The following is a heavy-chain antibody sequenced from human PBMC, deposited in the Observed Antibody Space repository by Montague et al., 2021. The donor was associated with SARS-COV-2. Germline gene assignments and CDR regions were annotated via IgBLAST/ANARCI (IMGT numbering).Heavy chain of an antibody. D-gene: IGHD3-10*01. Sequence: SETLSLTCTVSGGSISGYYWSWFRQPAGKGLEWIGCIYNSGSTSYNPSLKSRVTMSVDTSKNQFSLKLSSVTAADTAVYYCVRDQGRSNRNYLDYWGQGTLVTVSS. CDR3: VRDQGRSNRNYLDY. V-gene: IGHV4-4*07. CDR1: GGSISGYY. J-gene: IGHJ4*02. CDR2: IYNSGST.